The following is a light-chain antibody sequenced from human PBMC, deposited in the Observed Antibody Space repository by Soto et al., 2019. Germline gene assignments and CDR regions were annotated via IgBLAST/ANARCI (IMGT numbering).Light chain of an antibody. V-gene: IGKV3D-15*01. Sequence: VGLSQSPATLSVSPGDRATLSCRARQSVTSNLAWYQQKPSQAPRLLIDNASSRATGIPARFSGSGSGTEFTLTISSLQSEDFATYYCQQYHNLWSFGRGTKVDIK. J-gene: IGKJ1*01. CDR1: QSVTSN. CDR2: NAS. CDR3: QQYHNLWS.